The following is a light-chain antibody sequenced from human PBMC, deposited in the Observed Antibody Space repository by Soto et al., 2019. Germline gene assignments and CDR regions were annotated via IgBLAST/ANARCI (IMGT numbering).Light chain of an antibody. V-gene: IGLV2-23*02. CDR3: CSYAGSSTSV. CDR1: SSDIGNYNL. CDR2: AVS. Sequence: QSALTQPASVSGSPGQSITVSCTGTSSDIGNYNLVSWYQQHPGKAPKLIIYAVSERPSGVSNRFSGSKSGNTASLTISELQAEDEADYYCCSYAGSSTSVFGTGTKLTVL. J-gene: IGLJ1*01.